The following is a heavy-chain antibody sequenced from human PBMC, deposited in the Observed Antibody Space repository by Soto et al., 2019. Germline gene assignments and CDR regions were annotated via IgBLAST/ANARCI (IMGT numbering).Heavy chain of an antibody. V-gene: IGHV1-8*01. Sequence: GASVKVSCKASGYTFTSYDINWVRQATGQGLEWMGWMNPNSGNTGYAQKFQGRVTMTRNTSISTAYMELSSLRSEDTAVYYCARGRGTCGGVIVLWYFDYWGQGTLVNVSS. D-gene: IGHD3-16*02. J-gene: IGHJ4*02. CDR2: MNPNSGNT. CDR1: GYTFTSYD. CDR3: ARGRGTCGGVIVLWYFDY.